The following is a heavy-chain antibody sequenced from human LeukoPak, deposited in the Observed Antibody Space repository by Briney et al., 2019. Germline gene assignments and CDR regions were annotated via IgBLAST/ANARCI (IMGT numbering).Heavy chain of an antibody. V-gene: IGHV1-2*02. CDR1: VYTFTGYY. J-gene: IGHJ3*02. CDR3: ASHKIHDAFDI. CDR2: INTNSGGT. Sequence: ASVKVSCKASVYTFTGYYMHWVRQAPGQGLEWMGWINTNSGGTNYAQKFHGRVTMTRDTSISTAYMELSRLRSEDTAVYYCASHKIHDAFDIWGQGTMVTVSS.